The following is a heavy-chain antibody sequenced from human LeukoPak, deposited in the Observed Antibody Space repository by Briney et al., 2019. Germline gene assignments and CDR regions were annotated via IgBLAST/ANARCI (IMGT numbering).Heavy chain of an antibody. CDR2: IYYSGST. CDR1: GGSISSYY. J-gene: IGHJ6*03. V-gene: IGHV4-39*01. D-gene: IGHD7-27*01. Sequence: SETLSLTCTVSGGSISSYYWSWIRQPPGKGLEWIGSIYYSGSTYYNLSLKSRVTMSVDTSKNQFSLKLSSVTAADTAVYYCARHTWVYYYMDVWGKGTTVTVSS. CDR3: ARHTWVYYYMDV.